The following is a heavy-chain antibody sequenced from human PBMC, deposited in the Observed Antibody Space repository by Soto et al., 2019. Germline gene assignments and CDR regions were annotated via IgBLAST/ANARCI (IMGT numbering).Heavy chain of an antibody. CDR2: IKPDGSDK. D-gene: IGHD6-13*01. Sequence: GGSLRLSCAASGFTFRSYLMTWVPQAPGKGLEVFATIKPDGSDKYYVDSVRGRFTISRDNSKNTLYLQMNSLRAEDTVVYYCARDLMSGYSSSWGAYYYYLLDVWGQGTTVIVSS. CDR1: GFTFRSYL. J-gene: IGHJ6*02. V-gene: IGHV3-7*01. CDR3: ARDLMSGYSSSWGAYYYYLLDV.